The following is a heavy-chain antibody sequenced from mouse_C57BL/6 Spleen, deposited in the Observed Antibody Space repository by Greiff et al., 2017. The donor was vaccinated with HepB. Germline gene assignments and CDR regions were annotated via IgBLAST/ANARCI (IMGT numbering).Heavy chain of an antibody. CDR3: APLLRRGYFDY. CDR1: GYAFSSSW. V-gene: IGHV1-82*01. CDR2: IYPGDGDT. J-gene: IGHJ2*01. Sequence: VQLQQSGPELVKPGASVKISCKASGYAFSSSWMNWVKQRPGKGLEWIGRIYPGDGDTNYNGKFKGKATLTADKSSSTAYMQLSSLTSEDSAVYFCAPLLRRGYFDYWGQGTTLTVSS. D-gene: IGHD1-1*01.